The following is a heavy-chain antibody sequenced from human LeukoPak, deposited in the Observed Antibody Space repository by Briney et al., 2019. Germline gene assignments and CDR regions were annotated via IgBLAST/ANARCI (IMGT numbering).Heavy chain of an antibody. CDR1: GGSFSGYY. CDR2: ISQGGIT. J-gene: IGHJ3*02. D-gene: IGHD4-17*01. Sequence: SETLSLTCAVYGGSFSGYYWSWIRQPPGKGLECIGEISQGGITNYNPSLKRRVTMSIDPSNNQISLKLTSVTAADTAVYYCARRMRVRHVSSDGAFLRRSDAFDIWGQGTMVTVSS. V-gene: IGHV4-34*01. CDR3: ARRMRVRHVSSDGAFLRRSDAFDI.